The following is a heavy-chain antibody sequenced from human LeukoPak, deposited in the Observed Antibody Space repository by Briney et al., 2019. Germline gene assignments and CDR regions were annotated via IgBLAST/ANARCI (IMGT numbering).Heavy chain of an antibody. J-gene: IGHJ5*02. Sequence: AETLSLTCTVSGGSISDSNYFWGWLRQPPGKGLEWIGGIRYSGLTYYSPSLQSRVTISVDTSKNQFSLKLTSVTAADTAVYYCARDATLTGVNWFDPWGQGILVTVSS. D-gene: IGHD4-11*01. CDR3: ARDATLTGVNWFDP. V-gene: IGHV4-39*07. CDR2: IRYSGLT. CDR1: GGSISDSNYF.